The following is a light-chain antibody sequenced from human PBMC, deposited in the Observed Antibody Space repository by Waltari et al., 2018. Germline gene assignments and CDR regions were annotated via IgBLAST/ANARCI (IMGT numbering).Light chain of an antibody. CDR1: QGISSH. J-gene: IGKJ4*01. CDR3: QQLNGYPLT. V-gene: IGKV1-9*01. CDR2: GAS. Sequence: IQLTQSPSSLSASVGDRVTITCRASQGISSHLAWYQQKPGKAPKLLTYGASTLQSGVPSMFSGSGSETDFTLTISSLQPEDFATYYCQQLNGYPLTFGGGTKVEI.